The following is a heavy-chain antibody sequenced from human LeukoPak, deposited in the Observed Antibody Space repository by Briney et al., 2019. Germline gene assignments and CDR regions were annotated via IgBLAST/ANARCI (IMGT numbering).Heavy chain of an antibody. J-gene: IGHJ5*02. Sequence: GGSLRLSCAASGFTFSSYSMNWVRQAPGKGLEWVSSISSSSNYKYYADSVKGRFTISRDNAKNSLYLQMNSLRAEDTAVYYSARDPSSGWYLKGWFDPWGQGTLVTVSS. CDR3: ARDPSSGWYLKGWFDP. CDR2: ISSSSNYK. D-gene: IGHD6-19*01. CDR1: GFTFSSYS. V-gene: IGHV3-21*06.